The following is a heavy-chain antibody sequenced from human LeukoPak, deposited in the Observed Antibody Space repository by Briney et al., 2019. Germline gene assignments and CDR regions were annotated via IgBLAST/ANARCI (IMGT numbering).Heavy chain of an antibody. CDR2: ISGSGATT. V-gene: IGHV3-23*01. D-gene: IGHD6-13*01. CDR3: AKGLIAAAGINWFDS. CDR1: GFTFSSYA. J-gene: IGHJ5*01. Sequence: GGSLRLSCAASGFTFSSYAMSWVRQAPGKGLEWVSVISGSGATTYYADPVKGRLTISRDNSKNTLYLQMNSLRAEDTAVYYCAKGLIAAAGINWFDSWGQGTLVTVSS.